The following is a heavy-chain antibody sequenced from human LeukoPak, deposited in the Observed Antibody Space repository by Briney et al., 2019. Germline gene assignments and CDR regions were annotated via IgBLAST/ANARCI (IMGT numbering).Heavy chain of an antibody. CDR2: INWNGGST. CDR3: ARDHNWNYVRFDGGHCFDY. CDR1: GFTFDDYG. V-gene: IGHV3-20*04. D-gene: IGHD1-7*01. J-gene: IGHJ4*02. Sequence: TGGSLRLSCAASGFTFDDYGMSWVRQAPGKGLEWVSGINWNGGSTGYADSVKGRFTISRDNAKNSLYLQMNSLRAEDTALYYCARDHNWNYVRFDGGHCFDYWGQGTLVTVSS.